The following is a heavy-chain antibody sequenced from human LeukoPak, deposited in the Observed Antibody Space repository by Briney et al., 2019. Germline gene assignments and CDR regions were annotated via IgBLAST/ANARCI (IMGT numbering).Heavy chain of an antibody. Sequence: SQTLSLTCTVSNGSISSDTYFWSWIRQPAGKGPEWIGHIYSSGTTNYNPSLKSRVTMSVDTSKNQFSLKLTSVTAADTAVYYCAREAGSYDSSGYYSLYYSFDYWGQGTLVTVSS. CDR2: IYSSGTT. J-gene: IGHJ4*02. D-gene: IGHD3-22*01. V-gene: IGHV4-61*09. CDR3: AREAGSYDSSGYYSLYYSFDY. CDR1: NGSISSDTYF.